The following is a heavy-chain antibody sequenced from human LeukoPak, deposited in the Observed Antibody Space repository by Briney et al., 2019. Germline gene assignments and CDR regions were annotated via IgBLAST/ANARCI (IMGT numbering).Heavy chain of an antibody. Sequence: GGSLRLSCAASGFTFSSYAMSWVRQAPGKGLEWVSAISGSGGGTYYADSVKGRFTISRDNSKNTLYLQMNSLRAEDTAVYYCAKDLVVTGRFDYWGQGTLVTVSS. CDR2: ISGSGGGT. D-gene: IGHD2-21*02. CDR1: GFTFSSYA. J-gene: IGHJ4*02. V-gene: IGHV3-23*01. CDR3: AKDLVVTGRFDY.